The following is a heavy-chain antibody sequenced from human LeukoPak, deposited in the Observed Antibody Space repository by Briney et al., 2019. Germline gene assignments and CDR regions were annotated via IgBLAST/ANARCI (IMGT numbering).Heavy chain of an antibody. J-gene: IGHJ6*03. D-gene: IGHD1-7*01. CDR1: GGSISSYY. Sequence: PSETLSLTCTVSGGSISSYYWSWIRQPPGKGLEWIGYIYTSGSTNYNPSLKSRVTISVDTSKNQFSLKLSSVTAADTAVYYCASSITGTTIARDYYYMDVWGKGTTVTVSS. CDR3: ASSITGTTIARDYYYMDV. CDR2: IYTSGST. V-gene: IGHV4-4*09.